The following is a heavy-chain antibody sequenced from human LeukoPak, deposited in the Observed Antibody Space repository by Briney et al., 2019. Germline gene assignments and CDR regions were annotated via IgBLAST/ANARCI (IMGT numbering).Heavy chain of an antibody. V-gene: IGHV3-64*01. Sequence: GGSLRLSCAASGFTFSSYAMHWVRQAPGKGLEYVSAISSNGGSTYYANSVKGRFTISRDNSKNTLYLQMGSLRAEDVAVYYRATSSGWPGNSGGSFDYWGQGTLVTVSS. J-gene: IGHJ4*02. D-gene: IGHD6-19*01. CDR2: ISSNGGST. CDR1: GFTFSSYA. CDR3: ATSSGWPGNSGGSFDY.